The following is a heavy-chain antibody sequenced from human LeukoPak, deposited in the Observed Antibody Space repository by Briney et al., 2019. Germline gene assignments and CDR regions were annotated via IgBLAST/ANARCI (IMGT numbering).Heavy chain of an antibody. D-gene: IGHD1-26*01. CDR1: GFTPTSYA. Sequence: GRCRTLSCAASGFTPTSYAMSWVRHAHGKVLEWDTATSGSGGSTYYADSVKGRFTISRDNAKNSLYLQLNSLRAEDTAVYYCARDPYSGSYSDYYYYYMDVWGKGTTVTVSS. CDR2: TSGSGGST. V-gene: IGHV3-23*01. CDR3: ARDPYSGSYSDYYYYYMDV. J-gene: IGHJ6*03.